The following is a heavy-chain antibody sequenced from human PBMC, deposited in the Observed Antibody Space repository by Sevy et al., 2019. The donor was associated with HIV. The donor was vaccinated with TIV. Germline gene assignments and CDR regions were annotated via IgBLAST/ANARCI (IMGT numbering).Heavy chain of an antibody. CDR2: IAYDGSKK. V-gene: IGHV3-30*09. CDR1: GFTFSSYA. Sequence: GGSLRLSCAASGFTFSSYALLWVRQAPGKALEWVSLIAYDGSKKYYSDSVKGRFAISRDESKTTLFLQMNSLRSEDTAIYYCARVGVSYCTDDCYHRFDYWGRGTLVTVSS. J-gene: IGHJ4*02. CDR3: ARVGVSYCTDDCYHRFDY. D-gene: IGHD2-21*02.